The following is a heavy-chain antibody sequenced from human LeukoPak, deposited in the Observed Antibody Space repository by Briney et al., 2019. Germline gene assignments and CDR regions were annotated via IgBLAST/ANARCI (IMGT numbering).Heavy chain of an antibody. D-gene: IGHD1-14*01. J-gene: IGHJ2*01. V-gene: IGHV4-59*08. CDR3: ARRGSGASLEYYFDL. CDR1: GGSISSCY. CDR2: IYYSGNT. Sequence: SETLSLTCTVSGGSISSCYWSWIRQPPGKGLEYIGYIYYSGNTNSNPSLNSRVTISVDTSKNRFSLKLSSVTAADTAVYYCARRGSGASLEYYFDLWGRGTLVTVSS.